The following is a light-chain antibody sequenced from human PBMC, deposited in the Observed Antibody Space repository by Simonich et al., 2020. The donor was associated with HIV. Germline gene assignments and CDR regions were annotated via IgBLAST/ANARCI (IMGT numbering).Light chain of an antibody. CDR3: QHYNSYSRT. Sequence: DIQMTQSPSSLSASVGDRVTITCQASQDISNYLNWSQQKPGKAPKLLIYKASSLQSEVPSRFSGNGSGTEFTLTISSLQPDDFATYYCQHYNSYSRTFGQGTTVEIK. CDR2: KAS. V-gene: IGKV1-5*03. CDR1: QDISNY. J-gene: IGKJ1*01.